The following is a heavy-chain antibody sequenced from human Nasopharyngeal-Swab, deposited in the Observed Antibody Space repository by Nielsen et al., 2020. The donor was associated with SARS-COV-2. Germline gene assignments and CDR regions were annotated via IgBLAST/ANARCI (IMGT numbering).Heavy chain of an antibody. V-gene: IGHV5-51*01. Sequence: GGSLSLSCTGSGYSFTTYWIGWVRQMPGKGLEWMGIIYPGDSNTKYSPSFQRQVAISADKSINTAYLQWSSLKASDTAIYYCARLDCSSTSCYTNYWDYYMDVGGKGTTVTVSS. CDR2: IYPGDSNT. J-gene: IGHJ6*03. CDR1: GYSFTTYW. CDR3: ARLDCSSTSCYTNYWDYYMDV. D-gene: IGHD2-2*02.